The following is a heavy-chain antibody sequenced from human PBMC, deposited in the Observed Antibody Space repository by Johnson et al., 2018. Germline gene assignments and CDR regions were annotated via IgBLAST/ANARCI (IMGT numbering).Heavy chain of an antibody. V-gene: IGHV3-20*04. CDR3: ASRPAQAIYYAVFDF. J-gene: IGHJ4*02. D-gene: IGHD3-16*01. Sequence: VQLQESGGSVVRPGDSLRLSCAASGFTFDDFGMSWVRQVPGKGLEWVAGISWDGGNIAYADSVKGGFTISKDNAKNSLYLQMSSLRVEDTAVYYCASRPAQAIYYAVFDFWGQGALVTVSS. CDR2: ISWDGGNI. CDR1: GFTFDDFG.